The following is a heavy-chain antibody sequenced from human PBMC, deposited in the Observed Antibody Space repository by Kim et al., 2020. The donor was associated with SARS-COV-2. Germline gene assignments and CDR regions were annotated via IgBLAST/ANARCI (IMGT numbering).Heavy chain of an antibody. CDR3: ARVGDLLYHYYALDV. Sequence: ASVKVSCKASGYSFSNFGVSWVRQAPGQGLEWMGWISGYGGKTNYAQKFQDRVIITRDTSTNTAYMELRTLRPDDTAVYYCARVGDLLYHYYALDVWGQGTTVTVSS. CDR2: ISGYGGKT. CDR1: GYSFSNFG. D-gene: IGHD3-16*01. V-gene: IGHV1-18*01. J-gene: IGHJ6*02.